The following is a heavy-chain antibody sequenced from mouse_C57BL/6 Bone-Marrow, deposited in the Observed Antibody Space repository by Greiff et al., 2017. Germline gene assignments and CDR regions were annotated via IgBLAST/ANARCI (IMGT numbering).Heavy chain of an antibody. J-gene: IGHJ2*01. V-gene: IGHV1-69*01. D-gene: IGHD1-1*01. Sequence: VQLQQPGAELVLPGASVKLSCKASGYTFTSYWMHWVQQTPGQGLEWIGEISPSDSYTNYNQKFKGKSTLTVDKSSSTAYMQLSSLTSEDAAVYYCARDYYYGLYYGDFGGRGTAPTV. CDR2: ISPSDSYT. CDR3: ARDYYYGLYYGDF. CDR1: GYTFTSYW.